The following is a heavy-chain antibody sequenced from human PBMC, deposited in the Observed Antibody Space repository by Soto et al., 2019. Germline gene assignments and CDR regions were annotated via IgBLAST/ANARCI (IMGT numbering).Heavy chain of an antibody. J-gene: IGHJ6*02. CDR3: ARVGPIVVDPSVANFYFCQGMDV. V-gene: IGHV1-18*01. CDR1: GYAFIKYG. D-gene: IGHD2-2*01. Sequence: QVQLKQSGGEVKNSGASVKVSCQSAGYAFIKYGINWVRQAPGKGLEWLGWISPYNGDTNYAQSLQDRITMPRDTSKSIAYMELRNLRSNDTAVYYCARVGPIVVDPSVANFYFCQGMDVWGQGTTVIVS. CDR2: ISPYNGDT.